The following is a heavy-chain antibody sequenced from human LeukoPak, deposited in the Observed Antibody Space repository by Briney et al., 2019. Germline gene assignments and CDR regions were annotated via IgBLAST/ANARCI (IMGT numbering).Heavy chain of an antibody. Sequence: PSETLSLTRTVSGGSISSSSYYWGWIRQPPGKGLEWIGSIYYSGSTYYNPSLKSRVTISVDTSKNQFSLKLSSVTAADTAVYYCASQGYCSSTRCYTLFRPEYFQHWGQGTLVTVSS. CDR1: GGSISSSSYY. J-gene: IGHJ1*01. V-gene: IGHV4-39*01. CDR3: ASQGYCSSTRCYTLFRPEYFQH. D-gene: IGHD2-2*02. CDR2: IYYSGST.